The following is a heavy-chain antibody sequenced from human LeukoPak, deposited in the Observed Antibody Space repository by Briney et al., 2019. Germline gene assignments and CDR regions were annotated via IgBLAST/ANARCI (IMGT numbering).Heavy chain of an antibody. J-gene: IGHJ2*01. Sequence: SETLSLTCAVSGYSISSGYYWGWIRQPPGKGLEWVGSISHSGSTYYNPSLKSRVTISADTSKSQFSLKLSSVTAADTAVYYCARRFVVVVGATSHWYFDLWGHGTLVTVSS. V-gene: IGHV4-38-2*01. CDR3: ARRFVVVVGATSHWYFDL. CDR1: GYSISSGYY. CDR2: ISHSGST. D-gene: IGHD2-15*01.